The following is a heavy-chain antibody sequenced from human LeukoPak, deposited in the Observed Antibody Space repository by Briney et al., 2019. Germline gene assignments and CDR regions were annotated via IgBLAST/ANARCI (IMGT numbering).Heavy chain of an antibody. Sequence: SVKVSCKASGGTFSSYAISWVRQAPGQGLEWMGRIIPIFGTANYAQKFQGRVTITTDESTSTAYMELSSLRSEDTAVYYCARDESYCGGDCYRNWFDPWGQGTLVTLSS. CDR1: GGTFSSYA. J-gene: IGHJ5*02. CDR3: ARDESYCGGDCYRNWFDP. CDR2: IIPIFGTA. V-gene: IGHV1-69*05. D-gene: IGHD2-21*02.